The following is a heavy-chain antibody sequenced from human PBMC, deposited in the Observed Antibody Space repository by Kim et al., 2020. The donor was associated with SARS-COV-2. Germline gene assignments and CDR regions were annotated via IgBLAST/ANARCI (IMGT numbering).Heavy chain of an antibody. CDR2: INNTGSNP. CDR1: GFTFSDYY. V-gene: IGHV3-11*06. CDR3: ARDRKGGHDVLFDF. Sequence: GGSLRLSCAASGFTFSDYYMSWIRQAPGRGLEWISYINNTGSNPKYADSVKGRFTVSRDNAKNSLYLRMNSLRAEDTAVYYCARDRKGGHDVLFDFWGQGTLVTVSS. J-gene: IGHJ4*02. D-gene: IGHD5-12*01.